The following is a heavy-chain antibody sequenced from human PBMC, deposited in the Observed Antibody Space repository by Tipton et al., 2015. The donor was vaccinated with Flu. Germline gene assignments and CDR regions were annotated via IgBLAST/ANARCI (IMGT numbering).Heavy chain of an antibody. V-gene: IGHV1-69*09. J-gene: IGHJ3*02. CDR2: IIPILGMA. CDR3: ARDRNQRIMIFGVVSRLEACDR. CDR1: GGTFSSYT. D-gene: IGHD3-3*01. Sequence: QVQLVQSGAEVKKPGSSVKVSCKASGGTFSSYTISWVRQAPGQGLEWMGGIIPILGMANYAQKFEGRVTITADKSTSTAYMELSSLRSEATAVYYCARDRNQRIMIFGVVSRLEACDRWGQGTMVPVSS.